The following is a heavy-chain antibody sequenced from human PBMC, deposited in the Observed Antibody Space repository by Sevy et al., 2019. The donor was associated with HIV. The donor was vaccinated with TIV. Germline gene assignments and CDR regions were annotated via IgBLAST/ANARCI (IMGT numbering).Heavy chain of an antibody. Sequence: GGSLRLSCAASGFTFSDFAMHWVRQVPGKGLEWVSGISWNSGATGYADSVRGRFTISRDNTKNSLYLQMNSLRVEDTAFYYCGRAQAYCDVEGCYGGSVNAFDIWGQGTMVTVSS. V-gene: IGHV3-9*01. D-gene: IGHD2-21*01. J-gene: IGHJ3*02. CDR2: ISWNSGAT. CDR1: GFTFSDFA. CDR3: GRAQAYCDVEGCYGGSVNAFDI.